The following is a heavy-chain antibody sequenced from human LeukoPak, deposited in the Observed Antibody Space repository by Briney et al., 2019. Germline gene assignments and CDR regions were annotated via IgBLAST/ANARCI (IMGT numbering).Heavy chain of an antibody. D-gene: IGHD3-16*01. Sequence: PSETLSLTCTVSGGSISSHYWSWIRQPPGKGLEWIGYIYYSGSTNYNPSLKSRVTISVDTSKNQFSLKLSSVTAADTAVYYCARDDYGRFDYWGQGTLVTVSS. CDR2: IYYSGST. CDR3: ARDDYGRFDY. CDR1: GGSISSHY. J-gene: IGHJ4*02. V-gene: IGHV4-59*11.